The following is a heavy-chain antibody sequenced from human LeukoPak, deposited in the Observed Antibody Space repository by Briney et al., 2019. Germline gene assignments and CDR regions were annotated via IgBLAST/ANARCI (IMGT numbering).Heavy chain of an antibody. V-gene: IGHV4-30-4*08. J-gene: IGHJ4*02. CDR2: IYYSGST. CDR1: GGSISSGDYY. CDR3: ASSGYSYGPFDY. D-gene: IGHD5-18*01. Sequence: SQTLSLTCTVSGGSISSGDYYWSWIRQPPGKGLEWIGHIYYSGSTYYNPSLKSRVTISVDTSKNQFSLKLSSVTAADTAVYYCASSGYSYGPFDYWGQGTLVTVSS.